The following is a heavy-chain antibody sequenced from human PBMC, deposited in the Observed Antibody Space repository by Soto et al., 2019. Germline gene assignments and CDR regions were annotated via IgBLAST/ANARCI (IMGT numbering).Heavy chain of an antibody. J-gene: IGHJ5*02. Sequence: KPSETLSLTCTVSGGSISSSSYYWGWIRQPPGKGLEWIGSIYYIGSTYYNPSLKSRVTISVCTSKNQFSLKLSSVTAADTAVYYCARVLAVAVRGLDPWGQGTLVTVSS. CDR3: ARVLAVAVRGLDP. D-gene: IGHD6-19*01. V-gene: IGHV4-39*01. CDR1: GGSISSSSYY. CDR2: IYYIGST.